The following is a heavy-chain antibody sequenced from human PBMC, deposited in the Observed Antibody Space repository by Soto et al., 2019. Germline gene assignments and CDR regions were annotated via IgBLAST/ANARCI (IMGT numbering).Heavy chain of an antibody. CDR1: GVSISSHDW. Sequence: QVQLQESGPGLVKPSGTLSLTCAVSGVSISSHDWWTWVRQPPGKGLEWIGESHQSGYTHSNSSLESRGTISVDKSKNQFSLILTSLPVADTAVYYCATRDTSRFYWGQGTLVTVSS. D-gene: IGHD5-18*01. J-gene: IGHJ4*02. V-gene: IGHV4-4*02. CDR2: SHQSGYT. CDR3: ATRDTSRFY.